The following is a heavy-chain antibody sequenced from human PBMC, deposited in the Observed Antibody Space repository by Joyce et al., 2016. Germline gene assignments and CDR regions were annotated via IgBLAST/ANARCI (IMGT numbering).Heavy chain of an antibody. Sequence: QVQLVQSGAEVKKPGASVKVSCQASGYTFTAYYLHWVRQAPGQGLELMGRINPNTGGLDYAQKFQCRVSMTRDTSVSTVYVELSSLKSDDTGVYFCARDFWSGYYSDHWGQGTLVTVSS. CDR2: INPNTGGL. CDR1: GYTFTAYY. CDR3: ARDFWSGYYSDH. J-gene: IGHJ4*02. V-gene: IGHV1-2*05. D-gene: IGHD3-3*01.